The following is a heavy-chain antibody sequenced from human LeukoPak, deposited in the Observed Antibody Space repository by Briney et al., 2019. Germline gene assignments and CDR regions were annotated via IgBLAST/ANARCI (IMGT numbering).Heavy chain of an antibody. J-gene: IGHJ4*02. Sequence: SQTLSLTCTVSGASVSSSGYYWSWIRQPPGKGLEWIGYIYHSGSTNYNPSLKSRVTISVDTSKNQFSLKLTSMTAADTAVYYCGRETIAATGTSVFFDYWGQGTLVTVSS. V-gene: IGHV4-61*08. D-gene: IGHD6-13*01. CDR3: GRETIAATGTSVFFDY. CDR2: IYHSGST. CDR1: GASVSSSGYY.